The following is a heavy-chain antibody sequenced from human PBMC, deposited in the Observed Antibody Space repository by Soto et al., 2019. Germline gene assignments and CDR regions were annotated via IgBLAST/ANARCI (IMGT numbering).Heavy chain of an antibody. CDR1: GYTFTSYG. Sequence: QVQLVQSGGEVKKPGASVKLSCTASGYTFTSYGISWVRQAPGQGLEWMGWISAYNGKTNYAQNVQGRVTMTTDTTXRTAYMDRRSLRSDDTAVYYCARGGDVNYYHGMDVWGQGTTVTVSS. V-gene: IGHV1-18*01. CDR2: ISAYNGKT. D-gene: IGHD5-12*01. J-gene: IGHJ6*02. CDR3: ARGGDVNYYHGMDV.